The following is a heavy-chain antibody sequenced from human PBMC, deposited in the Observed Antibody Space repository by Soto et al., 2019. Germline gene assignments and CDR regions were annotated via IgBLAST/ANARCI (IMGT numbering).Heavy chain of an antibody. CDR1: GFSVTTNY. CDR2: TFTGGST. CDR3: AKKPPSAIQGWAFGMDV. V-gene: IGHV3-53*02. J-gene: IGHJ6*02. Sequence: EVQLVETGGGLIQPGGSLRLSCLASGFSVTTNYIIWVRQPPGKGLEWVSTTFTGGSTHYADSVKGRFSISRDNSKNTVYLQMNNLRVEDKAVYYCAKKPPSAIQGWAFGMDVWGQGNTVSVSS. D-gene: IGHD1-26*01.